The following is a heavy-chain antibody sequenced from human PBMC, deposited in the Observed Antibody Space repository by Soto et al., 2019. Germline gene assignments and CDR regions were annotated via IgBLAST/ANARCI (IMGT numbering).Heavy chain of an antibody. CDR2: IYYSGST. J-gene: IGHJ4*02. CDR1: GGSISSYY. V-gene: IGHV4-59*12. CDR3: ARGGLEPLTFDS. Sequence: PSETLSLTCTVSGGSISSYYWSWIRQPPGKGLEWIGYIYYSGSTNYNPSLKSRVSISMDRSKNQFSLSLSSLTAADTAVYYCARGGLEPLTFDSWGQGTLVTVSS. D-gene: IGHD1-26*01.